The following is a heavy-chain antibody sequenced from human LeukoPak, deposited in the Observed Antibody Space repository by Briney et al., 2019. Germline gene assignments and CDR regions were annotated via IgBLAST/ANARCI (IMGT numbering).Heavy chain of an antibody. V-gene: IGHV1-2*02. CDR2: INPNSGAT. CDR1: GYTFIDYY. J-gene: IGHJ3*02. D-gene: IGHD6-19*01. CDR3: ARAEIFQVAGPDAFDI. Sequence: ASVKVSCKSSGYTFIDYYIHWVRQAPGQGLEWMGWINPNSGATKYAQKFQGRVTMTRDTSISTAYMELSRLRSDDTAVYYCARAEIFQVAGPDAFDIWGQGTMVTVSS.